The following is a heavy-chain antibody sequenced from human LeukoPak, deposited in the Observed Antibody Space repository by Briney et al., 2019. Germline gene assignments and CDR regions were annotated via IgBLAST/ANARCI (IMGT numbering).Heavy chain of an antibody. CDR1: GYTFTSYA. J-gene: IGHJ4*02. CDR3: ARPPTRRGFGGVIVAYFDY. CDR2: ISANNGNT. Sequence: ASVKVSCKASGYTFTSYAISWVRQAPGQGLEWMGWISANNGNTNYAQKLQGRVTMTTDTSTSTAYMELRSLRSDDTAVYYCARPPTRRGFGGVIVAYFDYWGQGTLVTVSS. V-gene: IGHV1-18*01. D-gene: IGHD3-16*02.